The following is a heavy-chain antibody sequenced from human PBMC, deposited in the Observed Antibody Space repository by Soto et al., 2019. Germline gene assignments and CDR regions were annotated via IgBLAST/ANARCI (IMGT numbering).Heavy chain of an antibody. V-gene: IGHV3-9*01. CDR3: AKGTGFYSGYFQH. CDR2: ISWNSGSI. Sequence: GGSLRLSCAASGFTFDDYAMHWVRQAPGKGLEWVSGISWNSGSIGYADSVKGRFTISRDNAKNSLYLQMNSLRAEDTALYYCAKGTGFYSGYFQHWGQGT. J-gene: IGHJ1*01. CDR1: GFTFDDYA. D-gene: IGHD2-15*01.